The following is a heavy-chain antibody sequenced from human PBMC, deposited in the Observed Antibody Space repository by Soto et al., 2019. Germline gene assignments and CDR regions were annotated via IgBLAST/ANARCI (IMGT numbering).Heavy chain of an antibody. CDR2: IYYSGST. CDR3: ARDHRAATYYYYGMDV. D-gene: IGHD2-15*01. J-gene: IGHJ6*02. CDR1: GGSISSGGYY. V-gene: IGHV4-31*03. Sequence: TLSLTCTVSGGSISSGGYYWSWIRQHPGKGLEWIGYIYYSGSTYYNPSLKSRVTISVDTSKNQFSLKLSSVTAADTAVYYCARDHRAATYYYYGMDVWGQGTTVTVSS.